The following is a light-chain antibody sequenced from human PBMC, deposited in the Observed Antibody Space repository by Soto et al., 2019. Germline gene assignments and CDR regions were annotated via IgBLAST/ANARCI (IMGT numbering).Light chain of an antibody. J-gene: IGLJ1*01. Sequence: QSVLTQPPSASGTPGQRVTISCSGSSSNIGSKTVNWYQQLPGTAPKLLIYGSDQRPSGVPDRFSGSKSGTSASLAISGPQSEDEADYYCAAWDDSLNGYVFGTGTKATV. V-gene: IGLV1-44*01. CDR1: SSNIGSKT. CDR2: GSD. CDR3: AAWDDSLNGYV.